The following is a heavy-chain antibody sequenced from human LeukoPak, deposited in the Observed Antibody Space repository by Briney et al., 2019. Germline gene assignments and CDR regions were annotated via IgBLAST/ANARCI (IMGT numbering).Heavy chain of an antibody. CDR3: ARDRGTMVVTATFDY. Sequence: GGSLRLSCAASGFTFSSYGMHWVRQAPGKGLEWVAFIRYDGSNKYYADSVKGRFTISRDNSKNTLYLQMNSLRAEDTAVYYCARDRGTMVVTATFDYWGQGTLVTVSS. CDR2: IRYDGSNK. CDR1: GFTFSSYG. J-gene: IGHJ4*02. D-gene: IGHD2-21*02. V-gene: IGHV3-30*02.